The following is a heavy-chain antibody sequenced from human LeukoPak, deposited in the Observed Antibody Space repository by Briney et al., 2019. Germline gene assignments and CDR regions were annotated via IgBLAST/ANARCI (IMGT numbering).Heavy chain of an antibody. J-gene: IGHJ4*02. CDR2: IYTSGST. V-gene: IGHV4-61*02. D-gene: IGHD6-19*01. CDR3: ARRSSGWSQNFDY. Sequence: KTSQTLSLTCTVSGGSISSGSYYWSWLRQPAGKGLEWIGRIYTSGSTNYNPSLKSRVTISVDTSKNQFSLKLSSVTAADTAVYYCARRSSGWSQNFDYWGQGTLVTVSS. CDR1: GGSISSGSYY.